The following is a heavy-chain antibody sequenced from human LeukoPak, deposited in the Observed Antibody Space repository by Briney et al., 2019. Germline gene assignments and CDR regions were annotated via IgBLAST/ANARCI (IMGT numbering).Heavy chain of an antibody. CDR3: AKAYTSGWYGVLDY. CDR1: GFTFSSYA. V-gene: IGHV3-23*01. D-gene: IGHD6-19*01. Sequence: PGGSLRLSCAASGFTFSSYAMTWVRQAPGKGLEWVSTLSGSAVSTYYADSVKGRSTISRDNSKNTLYLQVNSLRADDTAVYYCAKAYTSGWYGVLDYWGQGTLVTVSS. J-gene: IGHJ4*02. CDR2: LSGSAVST.